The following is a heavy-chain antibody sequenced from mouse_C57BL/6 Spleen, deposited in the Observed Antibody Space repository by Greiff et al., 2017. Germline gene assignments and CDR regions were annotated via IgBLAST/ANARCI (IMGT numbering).Heavy chain of an antibody. CDR1: GYTFTSYT. V-gene: IGHV1-4*01. CDR2: INPSSGYT. J-gene: IGHJ4*01. D-gene: IGHD2-12*01. CDR3: AYDGYAMDY. Sequence: QVQLKESGAELARPGASVKMSCKASGYTFTSYTMHWVKQRPGQGLEWIGYINPSSGYTKYNQKFKDKATLTADKSSSTAYMQLSSLTSEDSAVYYCAYDGYAMDYWGQGTSVTVSS.